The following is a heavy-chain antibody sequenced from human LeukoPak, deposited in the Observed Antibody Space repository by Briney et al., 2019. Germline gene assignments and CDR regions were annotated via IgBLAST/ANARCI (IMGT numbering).Heavy chain of an antibody. CDR2: INPGDSDT. CDR3: ARQGKNVALDL. V-gene: IGHV5-51*01. J-gene: IGHJ5*02. CDR1: GYTFTNYW. D-gene: IGHD1-1*01. Sequence: GESLKISCKGSGYTFTNYWIAWVRQMPGKGLEWMAIINPGDSDTRFSPSFQGQVTISVDKSISTAYVQWSSLRASDTAMYYCARQGKNVALDLWGQGTLVTVSS.